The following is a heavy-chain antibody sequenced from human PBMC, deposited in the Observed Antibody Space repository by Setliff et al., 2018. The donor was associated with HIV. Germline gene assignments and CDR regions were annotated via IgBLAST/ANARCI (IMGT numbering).Heavy chain of an antibody. CDR1: GYSISSGYY. V-gene: IGHV4-61*01. CDR2: IYSSGST. CDR3: ARSLGTIWGYDY. D-gene: IGHD3-9*01. Sequence: PSETLSLTCTVTGYSISSGYYWAWIRQPPGKGLEWIGYIYSSGSTNYNPSLKSRVTISVDTSKNQFSLNLSSVTAADTAVYYCARSLGTIWGYDYWGQGTLVTVSS. J-gene: IGHJ4*02.